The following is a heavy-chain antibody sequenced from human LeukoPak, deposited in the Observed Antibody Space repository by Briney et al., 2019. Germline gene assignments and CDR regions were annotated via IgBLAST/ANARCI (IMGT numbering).Heavy chain of an antibody. D-gene: IGHD6-19*01. CDR1: GFTFSSYA. Sequence: GGSLRLSCAASGFTFSSYAMHWVRQAPGKGLEWVAVVSYDGNTKYYADSVKGRFTISRDNSRSTLYLQVESPIPEDTAMYYCARRAVTGNRQWSAFDIWGQGTMVTVSS. V-gene: IGHV3-30-3*01. CDR3: ARRAVTGNRQWSAFDI. J-gene: IGHJ3*02. CDR2: VSYDGNTK.